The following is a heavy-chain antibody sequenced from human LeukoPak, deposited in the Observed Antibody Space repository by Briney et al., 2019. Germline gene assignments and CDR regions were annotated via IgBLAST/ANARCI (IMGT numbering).Heavy chain of an antibody. CDR2: IYYLGTT. J-gene: IGHJ4*02. CDR1: GGSISSDCCY. CDR3: ARRPRGELDY. Sequence: SETLSLTCSVSGGSISSDCCYWAWIRQPTGKGPEWIGSIYYLGTTHYNPSLKSRVTISVDTSGNQFSLKLTSVTAADTAVYFCARRPRGELDYWGQGALVTVSS. D-gene: IGHD3-16*01. V-gene: IGHV4-39*01.